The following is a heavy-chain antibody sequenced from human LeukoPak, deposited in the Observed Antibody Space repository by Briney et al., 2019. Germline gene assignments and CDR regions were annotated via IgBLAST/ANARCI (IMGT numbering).Heavy chain of an antibody. D-gene: IGHD3-10*01. CDR3: ARGGGTYYGSGGLMDV. J-gene: IGHJ6*04. V-gene: IGHV3-13*01. CDR2: IGTAGDT. Sequence: GGSLRLSCAASGFTFSSYDMHWVRHATGKGLEWVSAIGTAGDTYYPGSVKGRFTISRENAKNSLSLQMNSLRAGETGVYYCARGGGTYYGSGGLMDVWGKGTTVTVSS. CDR1: GFTFSSYD.